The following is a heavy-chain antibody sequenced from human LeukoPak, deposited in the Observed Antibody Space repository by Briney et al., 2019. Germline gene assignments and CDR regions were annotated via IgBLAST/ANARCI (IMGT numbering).Heavy chain of an antibody. CDR3: ARGGPSDTYYYGSGSPPGY. D-gene: IGHD3-10*01. CDR1: GGSFSGYY. J-gene: IGHJ4*02. CDR2: INHSGST. Sequence: SETLSLTCAVYGGSFSGYYWSWIRQPPGKGLEWIGEINHSGSTNYNPSLKSRVTISVDTSKNQFSLKLSSVTAADTAVYYCARGGPSDTYYYGSGSPPGYWGQGTLVTVSS. V-gene: IGHV4-34*01.